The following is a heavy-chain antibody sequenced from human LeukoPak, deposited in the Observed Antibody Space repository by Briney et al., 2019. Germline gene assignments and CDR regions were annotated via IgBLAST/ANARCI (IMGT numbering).Heavy chain of an antibody. CDR3: ARADADY. CDR2: ISSDGSDI. V-gene: IGHV3-74*01. CDR1: GLTFGTSW. Sequence: GGSLRLSCAVSGLTFGTSWMQWVRQSPGRGLVWVSRISSDGSDIFYADSVKGRFTISRDNAKNSVDLQMNSLRVDDTAVYYCARADADYWGQGTLVTVSA. J-gene: IGHJ4*02.